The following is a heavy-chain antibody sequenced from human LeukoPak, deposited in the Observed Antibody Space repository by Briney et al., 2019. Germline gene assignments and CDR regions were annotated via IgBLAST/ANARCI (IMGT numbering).Heavy chain of an antibody. CDR1: GFTFSDYY. Sequence: GGSLRLSCAASGFTFSDYYMSWIRQAPGKGLEWVSYISSSDSTIYYADSVKGRFTISRDNSKNTLYLQMNSLRAEDTAVYYCAKDHDSSGYYFFDYWGQGTLVTVSS. V-gene: IGHV3-11*01. D-gene: IGHD3-22*01. J-gene: IGHJ4*02. CDR3: AKDHDSSGYYFFDY. CDR2: ISSSDSTI.